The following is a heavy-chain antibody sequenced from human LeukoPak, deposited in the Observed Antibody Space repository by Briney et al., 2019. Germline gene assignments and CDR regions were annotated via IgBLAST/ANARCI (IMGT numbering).Heavy chain of an antibody. CDR3: ARSPGGYNYNGMDV. CDR1: GFSFSSYA. CDR2: ISSSGSTM. V-gene: IGHV3-48*04. J-gene: IGHJ6*02. Sequence: PGRSLRLSCAASGFSFSSYAMHWVRQAPGKGLEWVSYISSSGSTMDYAASVKGRLTISRDNAKNSLYLQMNSLRAEDTAVYYCARSPGGYNYNGMDVWGQGTTVTVSS.